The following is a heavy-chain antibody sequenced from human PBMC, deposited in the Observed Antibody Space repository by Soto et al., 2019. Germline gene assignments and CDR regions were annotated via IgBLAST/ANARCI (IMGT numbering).Heavy chain of an antibody. CDR1: GFSFRNAW. J-gene: IGHJ6*02. CDR2: IKSQGDGGTR. Sequence: GGSLRLSCAASGFSFRNAWMSWVRQAPGKGLEWVGHIKSQGDGGTRDYAAPVKGRFTISRDDSKNTLSLQMNSLKNEDTAVYFCTTDLQAYCDGTTCYAGNYYYDDMDVWGQGTTVTVSS. D-gene: IGHD2-2*01. V-gene: IGHV3-15*01. CDR3: TTDLQAYCDGTTCYAGNYYYDDMDV.